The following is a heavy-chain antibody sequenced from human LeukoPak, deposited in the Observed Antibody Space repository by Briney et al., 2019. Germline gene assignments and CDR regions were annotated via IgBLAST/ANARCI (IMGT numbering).Heavy chain of an antibody. J-gene: IGHJ3*02. D-gene: IGHD4-23*01. V-gene: IGHV1-18*01. Sequence: ASVKLSCTGSGYGFTSCGISWVRQAPAQGLGWMGWISAYNGNTNYAQKLQGRVTMTTDTSTSTDYMKLRSLRADDTAVYYCARDLRWHGAFDIWGQGTMVTVSS. CDR2: ISAYNGNT. CDR3: ARDLRWHGAFDI. CDR1: GYGFTSCG.